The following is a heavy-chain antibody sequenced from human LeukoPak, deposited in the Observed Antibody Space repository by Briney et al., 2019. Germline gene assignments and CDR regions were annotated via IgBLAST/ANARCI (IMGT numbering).Heavy chain of an antibody. CDR1: GYSISSGYY. V-gene: IGHV4-38-2*02. J-gene: IGHJ4*02. D-gene: IGHD5-18*01. Sequence: SETLSHTCTVSGYSISSGYYWGWIRQPPGKGLEWIGSIYHSGSTYYNPSLKSRVTISVDTSKNQCSLKLSSVTAADTAVYYCARVWMDTAFLFDYWGQGTLVTVSS. CDR3: ARVWMDTAFLFDY. CDR2: IYHSGST.